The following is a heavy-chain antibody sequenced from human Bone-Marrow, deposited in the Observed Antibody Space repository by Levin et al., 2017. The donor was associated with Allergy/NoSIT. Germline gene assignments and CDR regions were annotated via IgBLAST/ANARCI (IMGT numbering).Heavy chain of an antibody. J-gene: IGHJ4*02. Sequence: SGGSLRLSCETSGFTFRNVRMSWVRQAPGGGLEWVGHIKLNSDGGTPVYAASVNGRFTISRDDSRNTLFLQMYSLKTEDSAVYYCATDFSRIEAYYFDYWGQGTLVTVSS. CDR1: GFTFRNVR. D-gene: IGHD3-3*01. CDR2: IKLNSDGGTP. V-gene: IGHV3-15*01. CDR3: ATDFSRIEAYYFDY.